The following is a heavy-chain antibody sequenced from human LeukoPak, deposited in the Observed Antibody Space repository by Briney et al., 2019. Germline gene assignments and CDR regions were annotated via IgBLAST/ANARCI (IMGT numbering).Heavy chain of an antibody. Sequence: PGGSLRLSCAASGFTFSSYAMHWVRQAPGKGLEWVAVISYDGSNKNYADSVKGRFTISRDNSKNTLYLQMNSLRAEDTAVYYCAREGSRGYGGYFDYWGQGTLVTVSS. CDR2: ISYDGSNK. CDR3: AREGSRGYGGYFDY. J-gene: IGHJ4*02. D-gene: IGHD3-22*01. V-gene: IGHV3-30-3*01. CDR1: GFTFSSYA.